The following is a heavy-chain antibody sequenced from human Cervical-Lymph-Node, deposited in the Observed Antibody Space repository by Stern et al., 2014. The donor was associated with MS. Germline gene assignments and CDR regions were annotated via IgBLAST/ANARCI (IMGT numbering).Heavy chain of an antibody. CDR2: ISYSGNT. Sequence: QLQESGPGLVKPSQTLSLTCTVSGGSISSDGDYWNWIRQLPGKGRKWIGYISYSGNTYNNPSLKSRVTISVDTSKNQFSLKLSSVTAADTAVYYCARDGPQVGAGSFDIWGRGTMVTVSS. D-gene: IGHD1-26*01. J-gene: IGHJ3*02. CDR1: GGSISSDGDY. CDR3: ARDGPQVGAGSFDI. V-gene: IGHV4-31*03.